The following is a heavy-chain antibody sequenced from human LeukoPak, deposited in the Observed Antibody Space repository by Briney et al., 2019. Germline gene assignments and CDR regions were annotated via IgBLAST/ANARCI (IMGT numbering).Heavy chain of an antibody. CDR2: ISSSSSYI. CDR1: GFTFSSYS. Sequence: GGSLRLSCAASGFTFSSYSMNWVRRAPGKGLEWVSSISSSSSYIYYADSVKGRFTISRDNAKNSLYLQMNSLRAEDTAVYYCAREAYDILTGYFSYGMDVWGKGTTVTVSS. J-gene: IGHJ6*04. CDR3: AREAYDILTGYFSYGMDV. V-gene: IGHV3-21*01. D-gene: IGHD3-9*01.